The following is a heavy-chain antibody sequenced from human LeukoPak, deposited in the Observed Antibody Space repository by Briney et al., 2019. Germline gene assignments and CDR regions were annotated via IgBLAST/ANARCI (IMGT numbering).Heavy chain of an antibody. D-gene: IGHD5-18*01. J-gene: IGHJ3*02. Sequence: GRSLRLSCAASGFTFDDYAMHWVRQAPGKGLEWVSGISWNSGSIGYADSVKGRFTIPRDNAKNSLYLQMNSLRAEGTAVYYCARDRLRGYSYGSDAFDIWGQGTMVTVSS. CDR3: ARDRLRGYSYGSDAFDI. V-gene: IGHV3-9*01. CDR1: GFTFDDYA. CDR2: ISWNSGSI.